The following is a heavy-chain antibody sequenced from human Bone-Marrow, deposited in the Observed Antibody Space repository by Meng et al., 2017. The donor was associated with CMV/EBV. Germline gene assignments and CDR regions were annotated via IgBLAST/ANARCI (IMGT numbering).Heavy chain of an antibody. Sequence: SQTLSLTCTVSGGSISSEGYYWTWIRQRPGTGLEWIGYIYFRGATYCNPSLKSRLIISVDTSKNQFSLNLTSVTAADTAVYYCARFPYYCSGSACPPWNAFDIWGLRTTVTVSS. V-gene: IGHV4-31*02. CDR1: GGSISSEGYY. J-gene: IGHJ3*02. D-gene: IGHD2-8*02. CDR2: IYFRGAT. CDR3: ARFPYYCSGSACPPWNAFDI.